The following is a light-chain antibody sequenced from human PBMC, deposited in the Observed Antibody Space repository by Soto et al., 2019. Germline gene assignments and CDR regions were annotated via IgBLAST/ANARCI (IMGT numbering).Light chain of an antibody. CDR3: QHSYSAWT. J-gene: IGKJ1*01. Sequence: DIQMTQSPSSLSASVGDRVSITCRASQSISTYLNCYQQKPGKAPKLLIYTASSLQSGVPSRFSGRGSGTDFTLTISRLQPEDFATDYCQHSYSAWTFGQGTKVEIK. V-gene: IGKV1-39*01. CDR2: TAS. CDR1: QSISTY.